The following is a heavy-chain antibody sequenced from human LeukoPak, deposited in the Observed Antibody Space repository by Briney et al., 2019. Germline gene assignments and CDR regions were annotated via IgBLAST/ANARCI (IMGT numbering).Heavy chain of an antibody. Sequence: PGGSLRLSCAASGFTFSSYSMSWVRQAPGKGLEWVSAINDSGGSTYYADSVKGRFTISRDNTKNSLYLQMNSMRAEATAVYYCAKEAGLGYDIWSDFNWFDPWGQGTLVTVSS. CDR2: INDSGGST. V-gene: IGHV3-23*01. J-gene: IGHJ5*02. D-gene: IGHD3-3*01. CDR1: GFTFSSYS. CDR3: AKEAGLGYDIWSDFNWFDP.